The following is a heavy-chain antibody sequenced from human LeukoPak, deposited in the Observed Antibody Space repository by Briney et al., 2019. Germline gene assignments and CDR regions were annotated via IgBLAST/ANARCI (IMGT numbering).Heavy chain of an antibody. Sequence: GGSLRLSCAASGFTFSNAWMSWVRQAPGKGLEWVGRIKSKTDGGTTDYAAPVKGRFTISRDDSKNTLYLQMNSLKTEDTAVYYCTTTQGYVLRFLEWLQRPLYYFDYWGQGTLVTVSS. CDR3: TTTQGYVLRFLEWLQRPLYYFDY. V-gene: IGHV3-15*01. J-gene: IGHJ4*02. CDR2: IKSKTDGGTT. D-gene: IGHD3-3*01. CDR1: GFTFSNAW.